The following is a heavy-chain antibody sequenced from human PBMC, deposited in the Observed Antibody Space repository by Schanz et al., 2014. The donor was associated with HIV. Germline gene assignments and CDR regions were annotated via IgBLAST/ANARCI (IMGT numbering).Heavy chain of an antibody. CDR2: INPYNGNT. Sequence: QVQLVQSGAEVKKPGASVKVSCKASGYPFTSYAISWMRQAPGQGPEWMGWINPYNGNTDHVQRFQGRVTMSTDTTTNTAYMELRSLRSDDTAVYYCARGDLSGDYEGEVDYYYLMDVWGQGTTVSVSS. D-gene: IGHD4-17*01. V-gene: IGHV1-18*01. J-gene: IGHJ6*02. CDR1: GYPFTSYA. CDR3: ARGDLSGDYEGEVDYYYLMDV.